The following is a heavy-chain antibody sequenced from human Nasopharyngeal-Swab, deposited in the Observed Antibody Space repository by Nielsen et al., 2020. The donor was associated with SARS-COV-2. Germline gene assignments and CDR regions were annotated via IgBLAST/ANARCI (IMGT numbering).Heavy chain of an antibody. J-gene: IGHJ4*02. Sequence: WIRQPPGKGLEWIGYIYYSGSINYNPSLKSRVTISVDTSKNQFSLKLSSVTAADTAVYYCASKRGYSGYEFDYWGQGTLVTVSS. CDR3: ASKRGYSGYEFDY. V-gene: IGHV4-59*01. D-gene: IGHD5-12*01. CDR2: IYYSGSI.